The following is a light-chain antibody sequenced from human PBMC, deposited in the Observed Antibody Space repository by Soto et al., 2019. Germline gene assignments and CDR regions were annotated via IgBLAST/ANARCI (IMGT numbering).Light chain of an antibody. Sequence: DIHMTQFPSSLSRSVGDRGTITCRASQTIRTYLNWFQQKPGKAPELLIYAASSLQTGVPPRFSGSVSGAEFSLTISSLQPEDSAAYYCQQTYNVPQTYGQGTKVEIK. CDR2: AAS. CDR3: QQTYNVPQT. CDR1: QTIRTY. J-gene: IGKJ1*01. V-gene: IGKV1-39*01.